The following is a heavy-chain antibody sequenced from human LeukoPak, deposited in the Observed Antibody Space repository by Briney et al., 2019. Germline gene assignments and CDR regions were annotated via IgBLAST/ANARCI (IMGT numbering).Heavy chain of an antibody. V-gene: IGHV3-23*01. D-gene: IGHD2-21*01. CDR1: GSGFTFGNIA. J-gene: IGHJ6*03. Sequence: GGSLRLSCEVSGSGFTFGNIAMSWVRQAPGKGLVWVSGISGSGYYPYYADAVKARFTITTDNSKNTLYIKLNTLRAAVKAVYYCAKDGLWVEDQFYFYMDVWGNRTTVTVSS. CDR3: AKDGLWVEDQFYFYMDV. CDR2: ISGSGYYP.